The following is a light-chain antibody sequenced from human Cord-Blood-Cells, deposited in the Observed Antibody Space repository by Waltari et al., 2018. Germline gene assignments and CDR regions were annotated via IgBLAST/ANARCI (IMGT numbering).Light chain of an antibody. CDR1: SSDVGSYNL. J-gene: IGLJ2*01. V-gene: IGLV2-23*01. CDR3: CSYAGSSTV. Sequence: QSALTQPASVSGSPGQSITISCTGTSSDVGSYNLVSWYQQHPGKAPKLMIYEGSKRPSGVSNRFPGSKAGNTASLTIPGLQAEDEADYYCCSYAGSSTVFGGGTKLTVL. CDR2: EGS.